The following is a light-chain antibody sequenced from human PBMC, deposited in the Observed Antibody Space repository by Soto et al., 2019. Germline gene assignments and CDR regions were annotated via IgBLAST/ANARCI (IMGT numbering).Light chain of an antibody. CDR3: ATWDDRLNGYV. CDR2: SNN. V-gene: IGLV1-44*01. CDR1: NSNIGSNI. J-gene: IGLJ1*01. Sequence: QSVLTQPPSASGTPGQRVTISCSGSNSNIGSNIVTWYQQLPGTAPILLIYSNNQRSSGVPDRFSGSRSGTSGSLAISGLQSEDEADYYCATWDDRLNGYVFGSGTKLTVL.